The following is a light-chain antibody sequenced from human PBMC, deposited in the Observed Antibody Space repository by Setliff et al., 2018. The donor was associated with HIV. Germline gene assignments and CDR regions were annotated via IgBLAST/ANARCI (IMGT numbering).Light chain of an antibody. CDR1: SSDVGGYNY. Sequence: SVLTQPASVSGSPGQSITISCTGTSSDVGGYNYVSWYQQHPGKAPKLLIYGVTNRPSGVSNRFSGSKSGNAASLTISGLQSEDESIYYCSSYTSSSTHVVFGGGTKVTVL. CDR3: SSYTSSSTHVV. J-gene: IGLJ2*01. CDR2: GVT. V-gene: IGLV2-14*03.